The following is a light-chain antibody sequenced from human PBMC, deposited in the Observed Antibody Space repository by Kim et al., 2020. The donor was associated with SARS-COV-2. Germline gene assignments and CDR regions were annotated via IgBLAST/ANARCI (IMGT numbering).Light chain of an antibody. J-gene: IGLJ2*01. V-gene: IGLV2-14*03. CDR3: SSYTSSLLV. CDR2: DVT. Sequence: PVQAISISCTRTSVDVGVYNYVTWYQQHPGKAPKLMIYDVTKRPSGVSNRFSGSNSGNTASLTISGLQAEDEADYYCSSYTSSLLVFGGGTQLTVL. CDR1: SVDVGVYNY.